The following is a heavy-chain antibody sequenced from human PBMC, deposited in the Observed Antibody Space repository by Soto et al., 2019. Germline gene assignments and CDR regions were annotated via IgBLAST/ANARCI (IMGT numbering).Heavy chain of an antibody. CDR1: GFTFSSYA. J-gene: IGHJ4*02. D-gene: IGHD3-10*01. CDR3: AKAQGSYWGIFVF. Sequence: PGWSLRLSCEASGFTFSSYAMSWVRQAPGKGLDWVSAIRGSVDSTRDADSVKGRFTISRDNSKNTLYLHMNSLRVEDSAVYYSAKAQGSYWGIFVFWGQGTVVTVSS. CDR2: IRGSVDST. V-gene: IGHV3-23*01.